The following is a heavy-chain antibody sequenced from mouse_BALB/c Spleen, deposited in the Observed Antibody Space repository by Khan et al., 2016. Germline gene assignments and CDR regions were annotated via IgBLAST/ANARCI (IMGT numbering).Heavy chain of an antibody. J-gene: IGHJ4*01. V-gene: IGHV1S135*01. Sequence: VQLKQSGPELGKPGTSVKISCKASGYSFTGYTMYWVKQSHRKSLEWIGYIDPYNGGTNYNQKSKGKATLTVDNSSSTAYMHLNSLTSKDSAIYYCARLGSSYTMDYWSLGTSVTVSS. CDR3: ARLGSSYTMDY. CDR1: GYSFTGYT. CDR2: IDPYNGGT. D-gene: IGHD1-1*01.